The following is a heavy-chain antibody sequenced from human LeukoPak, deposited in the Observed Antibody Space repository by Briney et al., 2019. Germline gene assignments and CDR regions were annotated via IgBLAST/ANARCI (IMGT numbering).Heavy chain of an antibody. V-gene: IGHV4-59*01. Sequence: SETLSLTCTVSGGSISSYYWSWIRQPPGKGLEWIGYIYYSGSTNYNPSLKSRVTISLDTSKNQFSLKLSSVTAADTAVYYCARRGGGYSFDFDYWGQGTLVTVSS. D-gene: IGHD5-18*01. J-gene: IGHJ4*02. CDR3: ARRGGGYSFDFDY. CDR1: GGSISSYY. CDR2: IYYSGST.